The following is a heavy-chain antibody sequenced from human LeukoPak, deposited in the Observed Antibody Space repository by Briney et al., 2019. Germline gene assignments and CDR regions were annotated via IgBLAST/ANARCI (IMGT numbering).Heavy chain of an antibody. Sequence: SVKVSCKASGGTFRSYTISWVRQTPGQGLEWMGGIIPIFGTANYAQKFQGRVTITADESTSTAYMELSSLRSEDTAVYYCARAGTGYCSGGSCYGWFDPWGQGTLVTVSS. J-gene: IGHJ5*02. D-gene: IGHD2-15*01. CDR1: GGTFRSYT. CDR3: ARAGTGYCSGGSCYGWFDP. V-gene: IGHV1-69*13. CDR2: IIPIFGTA.